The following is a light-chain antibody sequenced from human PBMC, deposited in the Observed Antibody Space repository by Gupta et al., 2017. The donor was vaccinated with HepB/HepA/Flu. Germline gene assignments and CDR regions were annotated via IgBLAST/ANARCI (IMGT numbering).Light chain of an antibody. V-gene: IGLV2-14*01. J-gene: IGLJ2*01. CDR1: SSDVGGYNY. CDR3: SSYTSSGTLI. CDR2: DVT. Sequence: QSALTQPASVSGSPGQSITISCTGTSSDVGGYNYVSWYQQHPGKAPKLRIYDVTIRPSGVSNRFSGSKSGDTASLTISGLQAEDEADYYCSSYTSSGTLIFGGGTEVTVL.